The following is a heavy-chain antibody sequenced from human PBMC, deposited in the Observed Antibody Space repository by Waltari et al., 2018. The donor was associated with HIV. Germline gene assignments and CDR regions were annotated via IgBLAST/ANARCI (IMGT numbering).Heavy chain of an antibody. Sequence: QSGPGLVTCSQPLSITCAISGDRLSRVGAPWHRIRLSRSGRLVWLGRTYHRSKWFQLYAPSVRGRIRVDVDTSVNHFSLHLDSVTPDDTAVYYCARDSNGLDYWGQGTVVTVSS. D-gene: IGHD4-4*01. CDR1: GDRLSRVGAP. J-gene: IGHJ4*02. V-gene: IGHV6-1*02. CDR2: TYHRSKWFQ. CDR3: ARDSNGLDY.